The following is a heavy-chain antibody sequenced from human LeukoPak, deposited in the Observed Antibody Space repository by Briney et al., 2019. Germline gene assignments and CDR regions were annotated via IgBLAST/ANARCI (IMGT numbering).Heavy chain of an antibody. Sequence: GGSLRLSCAASGLTFSSYAMTWVRQAPGKGLEWVSSISSSGASTYHADSVKGRFTISRDNSKNTLYLQMNSLRAKDTAVYYCARALTPFGEGPDSFDYWGQGTLVTVSS. CDR3: ARALTPFGEGPDSFDY. J-gene: IGHJ4*02. CDR2: ISSSGAST. D-gene: IGHD3-10*01. CDR1: GLTFSSYA. V-gene: IGHV3-23*01.